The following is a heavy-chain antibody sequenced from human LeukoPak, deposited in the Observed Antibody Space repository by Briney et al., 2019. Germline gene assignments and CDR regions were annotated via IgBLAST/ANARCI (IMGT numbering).Heavy chain of an antibody. CDR3: ARDRGAVTDVFDY. CDR1: GFTFSGYY. CDR2: IRSSGTTI. J-gene: IGHJ4*02. V-gene: IGHV3-11*04. D-gene: IGHD6-19*01. Sequence: GGSLRLSCLASGFTFSGYYMSWIRQAPGKGLEWVSYIRSSGTTIHYADSVKGRFTISRDNAKNSLYLQMNSLRAEDTAVYYCARDRGAVTDVFDYWGQGTLVTVSS.